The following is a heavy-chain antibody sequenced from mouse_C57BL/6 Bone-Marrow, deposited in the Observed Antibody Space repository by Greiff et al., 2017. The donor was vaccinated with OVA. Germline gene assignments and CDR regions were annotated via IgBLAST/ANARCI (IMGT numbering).Heavy chain of an antibody. V-gene: IGHV5-16*01. J-gene: IGHJ1*03. CDR1: GFTFSDYY. CDR3: ARGKDGSSYDGYFDV. CDR2: INYDGSST. D-gene: IGHD1-1*01. Sequence: EVKLVESEGGLVQPGSSMKLSCTASGFTFSDYYMAWVRQVPEKGLEWVANINYDGSSTYYLDSLKSRFIISRDNAKNILYLQMSSLKSEDTATYYCARGKDGSSYDGYFDVWGTGTTVTVSS.